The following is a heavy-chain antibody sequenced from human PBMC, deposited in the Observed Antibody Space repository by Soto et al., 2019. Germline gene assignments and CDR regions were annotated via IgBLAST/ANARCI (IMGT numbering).Heavy chain of an antibody. CDR2: MNPRSGGS. Sequence: ASVKVSCKASGYTFTNYYMHWLRQAPGQGLEWMGWMNPRSGGSKYAQAFQDRVTMTRDASISTAYMEMTSLRHGDTAVYFCARSDDNTSYPLDLWGPGTRVTSPQ. CDR3: ARSDDNTSYPLDL. CDR1: GYTFTNYY. D-gene: IGHD3-16*01. J-gene: IGHJ5*02. V-gene: IGHV1-2*02.